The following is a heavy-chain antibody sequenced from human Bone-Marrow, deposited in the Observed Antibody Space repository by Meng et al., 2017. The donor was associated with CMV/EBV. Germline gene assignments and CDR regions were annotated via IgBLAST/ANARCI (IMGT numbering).Heavy chain of an antibody. CDR3: AEEGGSYAFGAFDI. J-gene: IGHJ3*02. CDR1: GFTFSSYW. D-gene: IGHD1-26*01. V-gene: IGHV3-7*03. CDR2: IKQDGSEK. Sequence: GESLKISCAASGFTFSSYWMSWVRQAPGKGLEWVANIKQDGSEKYYVDSVKGRFTISRDNSKNSLYLQMNSLRTEDTALYYCAEEGGSYAFGAFDIWGQGTMVTVS.